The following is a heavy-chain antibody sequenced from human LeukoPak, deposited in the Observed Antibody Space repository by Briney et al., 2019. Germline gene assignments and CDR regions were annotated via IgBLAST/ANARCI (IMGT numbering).Heavy chain of an antibody. CDR3: ARGSVVGFADYFDS. J-gene: IGHJ4*02. D-gene: IGHD6-19*01. CDR2: INPSGGST. Sequence: ASVKVSCKASGYTFTGYYMHWVRQAPGQGLEWMGWINPSGGSTSLAQNFQGRVTMTRDMSTSTVSMELSSLRSEDTAMYYCARGSVVGFADYFDSWGRGTLVTVSS. CDR1: GYTFTGYY. V-gene: IGHV1-46*01.